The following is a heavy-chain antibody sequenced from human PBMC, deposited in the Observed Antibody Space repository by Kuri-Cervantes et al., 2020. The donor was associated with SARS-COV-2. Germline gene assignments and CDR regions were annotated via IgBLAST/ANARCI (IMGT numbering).Heavy chain of an antibody. J-gene: IGHJ6*02. D-gene: IGHD6-13*01. V-gene: IGHV3-21*01. Sequence: GESLKISCAASGFSFSNYNMNWVRQAPGKGLEWVSSISSSSTHIYYADSVKGRFTISRDNSKNTLYLQMNSLRAEDTAVYYCARGEQLAFPYYYGMDVWGQGTTVTVSS. CDR2: ISSSSTHI. CDR1: GFSFSNYN. CDR3: ARGEQLAFPYYYGMDV.